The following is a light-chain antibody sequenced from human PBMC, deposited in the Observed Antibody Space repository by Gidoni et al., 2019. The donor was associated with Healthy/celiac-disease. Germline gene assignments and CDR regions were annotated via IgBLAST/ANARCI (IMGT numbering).Light chain of an antibody. J-gene: IGKJ1*01. V-gene: IGKV3-11*01. CDR1: QSVSSY. CDR2: DAS. Sequence: EIVLTQSPATLSLSPGARATLSCRASQSVSSYLAWYQQKPGQAPRLLIYDASNRATGIPARFSGSGSGTDFTLTISSLEPEDFAVYYCQQRSNWRTFXQXTKVEIK. CDR3: QQRSNWRT.